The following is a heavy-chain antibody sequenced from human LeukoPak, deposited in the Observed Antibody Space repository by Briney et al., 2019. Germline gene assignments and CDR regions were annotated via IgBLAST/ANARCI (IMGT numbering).Heavy chain of an antibody. Sequence: ASVKVSCKVSGYSLTELSMHWVRQTPGKGLEWMGGFDPEDGETIYAQKFQGRVTMTEDTSTDTAYMELSSLRSEDTAVYYCATLFPGGYSGYVDYWGQGTLVTVSS. CDR1: GYSLTELS. CDR3: ATLFPGGYSGYVDY. V-gene: IGHV1-24*01. D-gene: IGHD5-12*01. CDR2: FDPEDGET. J-gene: IGHJ4*02.